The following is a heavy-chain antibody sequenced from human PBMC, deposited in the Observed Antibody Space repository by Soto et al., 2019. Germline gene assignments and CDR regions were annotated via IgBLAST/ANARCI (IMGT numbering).Heavy chain of an antibody. D-gene: IGHD3-10*01. CDR3: ARGGDTMVRGVPFDY. J-gene: IGHJ4*02. V-gene: IGHV4-4*02. CDR1: SGSISSSNW. Sequence: SETLSLTCAVSSGSISSSNWWSWVRQPPGKGLEWIGEIYHSGSTNYNPSLKSRVTISVDKSKNQFSLKLSSVTAADTAVYYCARGGDTMVRGVPFDYWGQGTLVTVSS. CDR2: IYHSGST.